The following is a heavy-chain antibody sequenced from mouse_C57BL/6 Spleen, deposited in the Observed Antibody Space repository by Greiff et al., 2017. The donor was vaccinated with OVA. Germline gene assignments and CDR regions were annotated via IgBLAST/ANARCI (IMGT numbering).Heavy chain of an antibody. CDR3: ARRLGYYAMDY. V-gene: IGHV4-1*01. Sequence: EADGIDFSRYWMSWVRRAPGKGLEWIGEINPDSSTINYAPSLKDKFIISRDNAKNTLYLQMSKVRSEDTALYYCARRLGYYAMDYWGQGTSVTVSS. CDR1: GIDFSRYW. D-gene: IGHD4-1*01. CDR2: INPDSSTI. J-gene: IGHJ4*01.